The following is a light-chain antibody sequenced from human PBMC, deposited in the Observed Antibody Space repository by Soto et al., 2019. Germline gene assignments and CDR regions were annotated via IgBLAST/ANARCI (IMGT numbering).Light chain of an antibody. CDR1: QTISSW. J-gene: IGKJ1*01. V-gene: IGKV1-5*03. Sequence: DIQMTQSPSTLSGSVVDRVTITCLASQTISSWLSWYQQKPWKAPKLLIYKASTLKSVVPSRFSGSRSGTEFTLTISSLQPDDFATYYCQHYNSYSEACGQGTKVDI. CDR3: QHYNSYSEA. CDR2: KAS.